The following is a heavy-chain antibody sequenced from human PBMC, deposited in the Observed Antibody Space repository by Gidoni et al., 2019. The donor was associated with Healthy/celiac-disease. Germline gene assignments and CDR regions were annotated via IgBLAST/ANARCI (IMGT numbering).Heavy chain of an antibody. Sequence: QITLKESGPTLVKPTQTLTLTCTFSGFSLRTSGVGGGWIRQPPGKALEWLALIYCDDDKLYSPSLERRLTITQDTSKNQVVLTMTNIDPVDTATYYCAHSSRTYYYDSSCPLGYWGQGTLVTVSS. CDR3: AHSSRTYYYDSSCPLGY. V-gene: IGHV2-5*02. CDR1: GFSLRTSGVG. D-gene: IGHD3-22*01. J-gene: IGHJ4*02. CDR2: IYCDDDK.